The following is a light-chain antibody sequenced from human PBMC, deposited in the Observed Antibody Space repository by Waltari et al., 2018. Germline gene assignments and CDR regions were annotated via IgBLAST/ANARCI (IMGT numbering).Light chain of an antibody. CDR1: QSLSRSR. J-gene: IGKJ2*01. CDR3: QQYGSSVMYT. V-gene: IGKV3-20*01. CDR2: AAS. Sequence: EVVLTQSPGTLSLSPGERATLSCRASQSLSRSRLAWYQKKPGQAPRLLLYAASRRATGIPDRFSGSGTATDFSLTVSRVEPEDSAVYYCQQYGSSVMYTFGQGTKLEIQ.